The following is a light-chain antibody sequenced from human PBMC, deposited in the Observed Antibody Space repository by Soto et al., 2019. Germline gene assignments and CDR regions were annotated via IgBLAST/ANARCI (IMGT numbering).Light chain of an antibody. CDR1: SSDVGGYNY. V-gene: IGLV2-14*01. CDR2: DAS. CDR3: SSYTSSSNMV. Sequence: QSVLTQPASVSGSPGQSITISCTGTSSDVGGYNYVSWYQQHPGKAPKLMIYDASNRPSGVSNRFSGSKSGNTASLTISGLQAEDEADYYCSSYTSSSNMVFGGGTKLTVL. J-gene: IGLJ2*01.